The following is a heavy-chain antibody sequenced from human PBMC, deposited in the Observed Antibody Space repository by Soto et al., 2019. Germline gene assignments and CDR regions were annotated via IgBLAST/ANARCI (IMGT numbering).Heavy chain of an antibody. J-gene: IGHJ6*02. CDR3: ARTRYNGNYESYYYYGMDV. CDR1: GFTFSSYA. CDR2: ISYDGSNK. V-gene: IGHV3-30-3*01. D-gene: IGHD1-7*01. Sequence: QVQLVESGGGVVQPGRSLRLSCAASGFTFSSYAMHWVRQAPGKGLEWVAVISYDGSNKYYADSVKGRFTIYRDNSKNTLYLQMNILRAEDTAVNYCARTRYNGNYESYYYYGMDVWGQGTTVTVSS.